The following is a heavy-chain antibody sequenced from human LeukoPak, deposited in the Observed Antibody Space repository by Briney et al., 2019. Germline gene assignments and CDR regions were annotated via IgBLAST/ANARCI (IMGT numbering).Heavy chain of an antibody. Sequence: GGSLRLSCAASGFTFSSYTMSWVRQAPGKGLEWVAVMSYDRSNKYYADSVKGRFTISRDNSKNTLYLQMNSLRAEDTAVYYCAKDFNYYDSSGCLDYWGQGTLVTVSS. J-gene: IGHJ4*02. D-gene: IGHD3-22*01. CDR1: GFTFSSYT. V-gene: IGHV3-30*18. CDR2: MSYDRSNK. CDR3: AKDFNYYDSSGCLDY.